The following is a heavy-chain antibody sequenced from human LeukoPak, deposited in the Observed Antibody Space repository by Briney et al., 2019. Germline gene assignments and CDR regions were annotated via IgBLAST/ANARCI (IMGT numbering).Heavy chain of an antibody. V-gene: IGHV4-59*08. CDR2: IYYSGST. CDR3: ATRGGGHALDI. CDR1: GGSISSYY. Sequence: SETLSLTFTVSGGSISSYYCSWIRQPPGKGLECIGYIYYSGSTNYNPSHKSRVNISIDTSRTQFSLKLSSVTAADTAMYYCATRGGGHALDIWRRGTMVTVSS. J-gene: IGHJ3*02. D-gene: IGHD4-23*01.